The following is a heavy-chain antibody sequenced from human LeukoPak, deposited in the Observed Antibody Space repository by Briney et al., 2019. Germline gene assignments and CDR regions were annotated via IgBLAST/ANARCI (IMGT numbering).Heavy chain of an antibody. CDR1: GFTVSSNY. J-gene: IGHJ6*03. D-gene: IGHD6-6*01. V-gene: IGHV3-23*01. CDR3: AKTGSSPDYYYYYYMDV. CDR2: ISGSGGST. Sequence: GGSLRLSCAASGFTVSSNYMSWVRQAPGKGLEWVSAISGSGGSTYYADSVKGRFTISRDNSKNTLYLQMNSLRAEDTAVYYCAKTGSSPDYYYYYYMDVWGKGTTVTVSS.